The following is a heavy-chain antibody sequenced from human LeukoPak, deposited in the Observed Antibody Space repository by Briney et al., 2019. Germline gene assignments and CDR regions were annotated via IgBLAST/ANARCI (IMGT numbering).Heavy chain of an antibody. D-gene: IGHD6-19*01. V-gene: IGHV3-9*01. J-gene: IGHJ1*01. CDR1: GFTFDDYA. CDR3: AKDISPGIAVAGTPFQH. Sequence: PGGSLRLSCAASGFTFDDYAMHWVRQAPGKGLEWVSGISWNSGSIGYADSVRGRFTISRDNAKNSLYLQMNSLRAGDTALYYCAKDISPGIAVAGTPFQHWGQGTLVTVSS. CDR2: ISWNSGSI.